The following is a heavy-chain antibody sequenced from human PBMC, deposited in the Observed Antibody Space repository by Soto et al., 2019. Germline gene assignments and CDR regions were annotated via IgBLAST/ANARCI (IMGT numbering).Heavy chain of an antibody. V-gene: IGHV3-30-3*01. Sequence: GGSLRLSCAASGFTFSSYAMHWVRQAPGKGLEWVAVISYDGSNKYYADSVKGRFTISRDNSKNTLYLQMNSLRAEDTAVYYCARGFRISYGMDVWGQGTTVTVSS. CDR2: ISYDGSNK. CDR3: ARGFRISYGMDV. D-gene: IGHD3-3*01. CDR1: GFTFSSYA. J-gene: IGHJ6*02.